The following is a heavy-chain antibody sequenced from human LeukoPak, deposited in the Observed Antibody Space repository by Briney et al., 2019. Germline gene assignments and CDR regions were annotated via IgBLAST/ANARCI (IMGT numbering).Heavy chain of an antibody. CDR1: GYTFTSYG. J-gene: IGHJ4*02. D-gene: IGHD3-22*01. V-gene: IGHV1-18*01. CDR3: ARAPNYYDSSGYYKRIIDY. Sequence: ASVNVSCKASGYTFTSYGISWVRQAPGQGLEWMGWISAYNGNTNYAQKLQGRVTMTTDTSTSTASMELRSLRSDDTAVYYCARAPNYYDSSGYYKRIIDYWGQGTLVTVSS. CDR2: ISAYNGNT.